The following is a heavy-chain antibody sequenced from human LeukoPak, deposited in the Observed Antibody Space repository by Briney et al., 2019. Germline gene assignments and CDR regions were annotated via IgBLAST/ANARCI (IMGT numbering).Heavy chain of an antibody. CDR2: ISSSGAGT. CDR3: AKLWCSGGSCYEDY. J-gene: IGHJ4*02. D-gene: IGHD2-15*01. Sequence: GGSLRLSCAASGFTFSSYAMSWVRQAPGKGLEWVSAISSSGAGTYYADSVKGRFTISRDNSKNTLYLQMNSLRAEDTAVYYCAKLWCSGGSCYEDYWGQGTLVTVSS. V-gene: IGHV3-23*01. CDR1: GFTFSSYA.